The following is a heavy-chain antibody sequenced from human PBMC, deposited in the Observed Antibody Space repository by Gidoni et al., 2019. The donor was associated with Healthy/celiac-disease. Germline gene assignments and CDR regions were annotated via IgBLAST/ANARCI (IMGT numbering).Heavy chain of an antibody. CDR3: ARFLGSGVVIGAFDI. CDR2: ISSSSSYI. Sequence: EVQLVESGGGLVKPGGSLRLACAASGFTFSSYSMNWVRKAPGQGLDWVSSISSSSSYIYYADSVKGRFTISRDNAKNSLYLQMNSLRAEDPAVYYCARFLGSGVVIGAFDIWGQGTMVTVSS. D-gene: IGHD3-3*01. CDR1: GFTFSSYS. V-gene: IGHV3-21*01. J-gene: IGHJ3*02.